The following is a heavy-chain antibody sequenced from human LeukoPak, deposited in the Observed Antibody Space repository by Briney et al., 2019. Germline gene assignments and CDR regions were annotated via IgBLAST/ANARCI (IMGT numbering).Heavy chain of an antibody. CDR3: ARGGGYCSSTSCYRVPRYYYYMDV. Sequence: SETLSLTCAVYGGSFSGYYWSWIRQPPGKGLEGIGEINHSGSTNYNPSLKSRVTISVDTSKNQFSLKLSSVTAADTAVYYCARGGGYCSSTSCYRVPRYYYYMDVWGKGTTVTVSS. V-gene: IGHV4-34*01. CDR2: INHSGST. CDR1: GGSFSGYY. J-gene: IGHJ6*03. D-gene: IGHD2-2*02.